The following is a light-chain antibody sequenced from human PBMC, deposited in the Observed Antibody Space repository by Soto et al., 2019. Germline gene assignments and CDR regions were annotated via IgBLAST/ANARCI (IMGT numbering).Light chain of an antibody. CDR3: CLYAGSKYV. CDR2: EVS. V-gene: IGLV2-23*02. J-gene: IGLJ1*01. Sequence: QSSLTQPASVSGSPGQSITISCTGTSSDVGNYNLVSWYQHHPGKAPKLMIYEVSKRPSGVSNRYSGSKSGDTASLTISGLQAEYEAAYYCCLYAGSKYVFGTGTNVTV. CDR1: SSDVGNYNL.